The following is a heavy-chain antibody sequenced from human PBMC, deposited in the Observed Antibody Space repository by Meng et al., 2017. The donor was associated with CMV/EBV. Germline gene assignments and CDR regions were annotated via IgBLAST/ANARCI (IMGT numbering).Heavy chain of an antibody. V-gene: IGHV3-7*01. CDR2: IKQDGSEK. CDR1: GFTFSSYW. CDR3: ARDIRRLQDSYYYYGMDV. Sequence: GESLKISCAASGFTFSSYWMSWVRQAPGKGLEWVANIKQDGSEKYYVDSVKGRFTISRDNAKNSLYLQMNSLRAEDTAVYYCARDIRRLQDSYYYYGMDVWGQGTTVTVSS. D-gene: IGHD3-22*01. J-gene: IGHJ6*02.